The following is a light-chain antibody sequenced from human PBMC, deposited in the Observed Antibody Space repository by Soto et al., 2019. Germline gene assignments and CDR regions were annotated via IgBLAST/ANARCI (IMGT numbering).Light chain of an antibody. V-gene: IGLV2-14*01. CDR3: SSYTTITTLEVV. CDR1: SSDVGGYNY. Sequence: QSVLTQPASVSGSPGQSITISCTGTSSDVGGYNYVSWYQQHPGKAPKLVIYEVSNRPSGVSNRFFGSKSDNTASLTTSGLQAEDEADYYCSSYTTITTLEVVFGGGTKLTVL. CDR2: EVS. J-gene: IGLJ3*02.